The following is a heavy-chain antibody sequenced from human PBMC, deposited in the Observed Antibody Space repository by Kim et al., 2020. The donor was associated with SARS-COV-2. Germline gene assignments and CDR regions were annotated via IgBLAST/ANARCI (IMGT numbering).Heavy chain of an antibody. CDR3: AWEVGGTRGGHYCDY. CDR2: INSDGSST. CDR1: GFTFSSYW. J-gene: IGHJ4*02. Sequence: GGSLRLSCAASGFTFSSYWMHWVRQAPGKGLVWISRINSDGSSTSYADSVKGRFTISRDNAKNTLYLQMNSLRAEDTAVYYCAWEVGGTRGGHYCDYWGQGTLVTVSS. D-gene: IGHD1-26*01. V-gene: IGHV3-74*01.